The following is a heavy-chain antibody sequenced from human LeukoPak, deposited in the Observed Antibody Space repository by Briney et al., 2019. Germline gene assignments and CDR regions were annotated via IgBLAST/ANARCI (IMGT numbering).Heavy chain of an antibody. J-gene: IGHJ6*03. CDR3: AGGITMVRGRYYYYYMDV. CDR2: IIPIFGTA. Sequence: SVKVSCKASGGTFSSYAISWVRQAPGQGLEWMGGIIPIFGTANYAQKFQGRVTITADESTSTAYMELSSLRSEDTAVYYCAGGITMVRGRYYYYYMDVWGKGTTVTISS. V-gene: IGHV1-69*13. CDR1: GGTFSSYA. D-gene: IGHD3-10*01.